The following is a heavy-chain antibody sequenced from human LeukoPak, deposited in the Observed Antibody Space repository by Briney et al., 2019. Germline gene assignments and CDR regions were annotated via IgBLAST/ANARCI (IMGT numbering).Heavy chain of an antibody. CDR3: ARDQGYYGSGSVFDY. J-gene: IGHJ4*02. CDR1: GGSFSGYY. D-gene: IGHD3-10*01. CDR2: INHSGST. Sequence: SETLSLTCAVYGGSFSGYYWSWIRHPPGKGLEWIGEINHSGSTNYSPSLKSRVTISVDTSKNQFSLKLSSVTAADTAVYYCARDQGYYGSGSVFDYWGQGTLVTVSS. V-gene: IGHV4-34*01.